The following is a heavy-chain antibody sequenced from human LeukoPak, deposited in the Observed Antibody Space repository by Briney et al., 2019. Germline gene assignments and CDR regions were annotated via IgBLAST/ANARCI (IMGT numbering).Heavy chain of an antibody. CDR3: ARVGYYGSGSYYV. Sequence: PGGSLRLSCAASGFIFSSNWMTWVRQAPGKGLEWVANIKQDGSEKYYVDSVKGRFTISRDNAKNSLYLQMNSLRAEDTAVYYCARVGYYGSGSYYVWGQGTLVTVSS. J-gene: IGHJ4*02. CDR2: IKQDGSEK. D-gene: IGHD3-10*01. V-gene: IGHV3-7*01. CDR1: GFIFSSNW.